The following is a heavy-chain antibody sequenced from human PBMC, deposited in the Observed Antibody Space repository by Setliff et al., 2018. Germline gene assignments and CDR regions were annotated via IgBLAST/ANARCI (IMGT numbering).Heavy chain of an antibody. CDR3: ARDGGEY. CDR2: IKQDGSDK. D-gene: IGHD3-16*01. V-gene: IGHV3-7*01. J-gene: IGHJ4*02. CDR1: GLTFSRYW. Sequence: PGGSLRLSCAASGLTFSRYWMSWVRQAPGKGLEWVANIKQDGSDKYYVDSVKGRFTISRDNAKNSLYLQMNSLRAEDTAVYYCARDGGEYWGQGTLVTVSS.